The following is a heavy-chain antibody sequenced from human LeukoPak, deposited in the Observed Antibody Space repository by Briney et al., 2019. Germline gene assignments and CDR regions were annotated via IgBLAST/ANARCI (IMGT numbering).Heavy chain of an antibody. D-gene: IGHD3-10*01. V-gene: IGHV1-18*01. Sequence: ASVKVSCKASGYTFTSYGISWVRQAPGQGLEWMGWNSAYNGNTNYAQKLQGRVTMTTDTSTSTAYMELRSLRSDDTAVYYCARARPGVDAFDIWGQGTMVTVSS. CDR3: ARARPGVDAFDI. CDR2: NSAYNGNT. J-gene: IGHJ3*02. CDR1: GYTFTSYG.